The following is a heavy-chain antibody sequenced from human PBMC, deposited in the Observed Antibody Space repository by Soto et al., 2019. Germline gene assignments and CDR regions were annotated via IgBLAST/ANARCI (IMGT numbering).Heavy chain of an antibody. J-gene: IGHJ6*02. V-gene: IGHV1-18*01. Sequence: ASVKVSCKASGYTFTSYGISWVRQAPGQGLEWMGWISAYNGNTNYAQKLQGRVTMTTDTSTSTAYMELRSLRSDDTAVYYCAKEGGGVDSSGWAIYYYYYGMDVWGQGTTVTVSS. D-gene: IGHD6-19*01. CDR2: ISAYNGNT. CDR3: AKEGGGVDSSGWAIYYYYYGMDV. CDR1: GYTFTSYG.